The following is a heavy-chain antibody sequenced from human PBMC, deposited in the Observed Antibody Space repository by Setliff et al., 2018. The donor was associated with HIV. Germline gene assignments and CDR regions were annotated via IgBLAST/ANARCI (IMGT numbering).Heavy chain of an antibody. CDR3: ASARIPTGGVSTSLDF. D-gene: IGHD2-15*01. V-gene: IGHV3-74*01. CDR2: IANDGSGR. CDR1: GFTFSPYW. J-gene: IGHJ4*02. Sequence: GGSLRLSCAVSGFTFSPYWMHWVRQVSGKGLEWVSRIANDGSGRAHADSVKGRFTISRDNAKNMMYLQMNSLRAEDTAVYCCASARIPTGGVSTSLDFWGLGTLVTVSS.